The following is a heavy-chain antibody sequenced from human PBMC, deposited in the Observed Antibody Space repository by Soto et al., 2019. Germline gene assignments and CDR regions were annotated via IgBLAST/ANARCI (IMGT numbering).Heavy chain of an antibody. CDR1: GFTFSNYA. CDR2: MTSSGDGT. J-gene: IGHJ4*02. Sequence: EVQLLESGGGLVQPGGSLRLSCAASGFTFSNYAMNWVRQAPGKGLEWVSSMTSSGDGTYYADSVKGRFTISRDNSKNTLFLRMNSLRAEDTAVYYCAQEDSGCRNGPCVRFWGQGTLVTISS. D-gene: IGHD6-19*01. CDR3: AQEDSGCRNGPCVRF. V-gene: IGHV3-23*01.